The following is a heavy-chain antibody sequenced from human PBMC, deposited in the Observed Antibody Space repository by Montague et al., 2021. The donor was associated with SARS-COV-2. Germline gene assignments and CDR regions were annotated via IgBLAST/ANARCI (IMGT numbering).Heavy chain of an antibody. CDR1: GFTFSSYS. CDR3: ARGIRITMVRGVTIDY. V-gene: IGHV3-21*01. J-gene: IGHJ4*02. CDR2: ISSSSSYI. D-gene: IGHD3-10*01. Sequence: SLRLSCAASGFTFSSYSMNWVRQAPGRGLEWVSSISSSSSYIYYADSVKGRFTTSRDNAKNSLYLQMNSLRAEDTAVYYCARGIRITMVRGVTIDYWGQGTLVTVSS.